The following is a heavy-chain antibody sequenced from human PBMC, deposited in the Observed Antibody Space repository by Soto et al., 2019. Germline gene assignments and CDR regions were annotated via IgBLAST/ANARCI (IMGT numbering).Heavy chain of an antibody. Sequence: QVQLVQSGAEVKKPGSSVKVSCKASGGTFSSYSINWVRQAPGQGLEWMGEIIPIFGTANYAQKFQGRVTITADESTSTASMELSSLRSADKAVYYCATDGGRHSGGIDYWGQGTLVTVSS. CDR1: GGTFSSYS. CDR3: ATDGGRHSGGIDY. D-gene: IGHD1-26*01. V-gene: IGHV1-69*01. J-gene: IGHJ4*02. CDR2: IIPIFGTA.